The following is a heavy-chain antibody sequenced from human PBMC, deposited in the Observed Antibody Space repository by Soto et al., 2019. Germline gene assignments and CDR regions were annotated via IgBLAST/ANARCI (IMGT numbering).Heavy chain of an antibody. Sequence: VQLLESGGGLIQPGGSLRLSCAASGFTFSYGIHWLRQAPGKGLEWVAYISYDSSNKFYGVSVKGRFTISRDNSKNTQFLQMNSLRAEDTAVYYCANLVIGYCSGNTCDDYWGQGTLVAVSS. J-gene: IGHJ4*02. D-gene: IGHD2-15*01. CDR1: GFTFSYG. CDR2: ISYDSSNK. CDR3: ANLVIGYCSGNTCDDY. V-gene: IGHV3-30*18.